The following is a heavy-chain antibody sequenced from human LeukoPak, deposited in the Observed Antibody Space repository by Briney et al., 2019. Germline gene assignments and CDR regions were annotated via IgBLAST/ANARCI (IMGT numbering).Heavy chain of an antibody. D-gene: IGHD3-10*01. CDR1: GGSISSYY. CDR3: ARVVRDYYGMDV. V-gene: IGHV4-59*01. J-gene: IGHJ2*01. Sequence: PSETLSLTCTVSGGSISSYYWSWIRQPPGKGLEWIGYIYYSGSTNYNPSLKSRVTISVDTSKNQFSLKLSSVTAADTAVYYCARVVRDYYGMDVWGRGTLVTVSS. CDR2: IYYSGST.